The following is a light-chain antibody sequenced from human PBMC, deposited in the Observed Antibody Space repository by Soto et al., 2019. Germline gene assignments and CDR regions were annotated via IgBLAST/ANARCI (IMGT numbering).Light chain of an antibody. J-gene: IGKJ5*01. CDR2: GIS. V-gene: IGKV3D-15*01. CDR1: QSLTSY. CDR3: QQYSKWPIT. Sequence: EIVLTQSPATLSVSPGETATLSCRASQSLTSYLAWYQQKPGQAPRLLIYGISTRATDIPARFSGSGSGTGFTLTISSLQSEDFAVYYCQQYSKWPITFGEGT.